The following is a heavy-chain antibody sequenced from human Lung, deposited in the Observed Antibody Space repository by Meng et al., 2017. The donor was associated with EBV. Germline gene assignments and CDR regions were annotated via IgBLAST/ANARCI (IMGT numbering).Heavy chain of an antibody. CDR2: INAYNGDT. CDR3: ARVEVGITSGDY. V-gene: IGHV1-18*01. CDR1: GYTFTNYG. D-gene: IGHD1-26*01. J-gene: IGHJ4*02. Sequence: QAQLVQSGGEVKKPXASVKVSGKASGYTFTNYGITWVRQAPGQGLEWMGWINAYNGDTNYAQTLQGRVTMTTDTSTSTAYMELRSLRSDDTAVYYCARVEVGITSGDYGGQGTLVTVSS.